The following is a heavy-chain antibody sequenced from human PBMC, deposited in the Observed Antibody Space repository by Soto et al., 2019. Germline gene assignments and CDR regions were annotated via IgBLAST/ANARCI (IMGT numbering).Heavy chain of an antibody. CDR3: ARLVGATPPPAYYFDY. J-gene: IGHJ4*02. Sequence: PSETLSLTCTVSGGSISSYYWSWIRQPPGKGLEWIGYIYYSGSTNYNPSLKSRVTISVDTSKNQFSLKLSSVTAADTAVYYCARLVGATPPPAYYFDYWGQGTLVTVSS. D-gene: IGHD1-26*01. CDR1: GGSISSYY. CDR2: IYYSGST. V-gene: IGHV4-59*01.